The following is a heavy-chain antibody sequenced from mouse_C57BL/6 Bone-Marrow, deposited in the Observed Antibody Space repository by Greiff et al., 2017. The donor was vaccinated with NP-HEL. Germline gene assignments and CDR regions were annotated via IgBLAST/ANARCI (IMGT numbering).Heavy chain of an antibody. CDR2: INPSSGYT. D-gene: IGHD1-1*01. V-gene: IGHV1-4*01. J-gene: IGHJ2*01. CDR3: ARFYGSSSTHFGY. Sequence: QVQLKESGAELARPGASVKMSCKASGYTFTSYTMHWVKQRPGQGLEWIGYINPSSGYTKYNQKFKDKATLTADKSSSTAYMQLSSLTSEDSAVXYCARFYGSSSTHFGYWGQGTTLTVSS. CDR1: GYTFTSYT.